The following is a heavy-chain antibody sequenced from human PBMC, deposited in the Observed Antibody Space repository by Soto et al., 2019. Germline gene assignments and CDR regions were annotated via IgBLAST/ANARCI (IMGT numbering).Heavy chain of an antibody. CDR3: ARGEAYTWLFHYLHS. D-gene: IGHD6-19*01. Sequence: ASVKVSCKVSGYTFTGYYLHWARQAPGQGLEWMGWINPDNGAANYAQQFQGRVTMTRDTSISTVYLECSSLRSDDTAVYFRARGEAYTWLFHYLHSWGQAALVTVSP. V-gene: IGHV1-2*02. J-gene: IGHJ4*02. CDR1: GYTFTGYY. CDR2: INPDNGAA.